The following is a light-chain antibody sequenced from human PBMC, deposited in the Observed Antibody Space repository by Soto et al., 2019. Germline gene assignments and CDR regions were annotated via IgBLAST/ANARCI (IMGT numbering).Light chain of an antibody. J-gene: IGLJ1*01. Sequence: QSALTQPASVSGSPGQSITISCAGTSSDIGAYNYVSWYQQHPGKAPKLMIYDVSNRPSGISNRFSGSKSGNTASLTISGLQVEDEADYYRISLTSSPSYVFGTGTKLTVL. CDR2: DVS. CDR1: SSDIGAYNY. CDR3: ISLTSSPSYV. V-gene: IGLV2-14*03.